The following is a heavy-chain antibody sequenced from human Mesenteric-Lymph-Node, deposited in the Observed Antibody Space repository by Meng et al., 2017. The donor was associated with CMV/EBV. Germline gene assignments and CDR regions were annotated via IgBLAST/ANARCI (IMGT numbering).Heavy chain of an antibody. J-gene: IGHJ6*02. V-gene: IGHV3-53*05. CDR1: GFTVSSNY. CDR3: AKDSVNRYCTTTTCYTPPMDV. D-gene: IGHD2-2*02. CDR2: IYSGGSST. Sequence: GGSLRLSCAASGFTVSSNYMSWVRQAPGKGLEWVSVIYSGGSSTYYADSVKGRFTISGDNSKNTLYLQMNSLRPEDTAVYYCAKDSVNRYCTTTTCYTPPMDVWGQGTTVTVSS.